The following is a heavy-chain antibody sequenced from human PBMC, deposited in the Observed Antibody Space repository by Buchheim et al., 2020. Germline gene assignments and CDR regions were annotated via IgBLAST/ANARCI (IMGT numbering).Heavy chain of an antibody. CDR3: ARELVDTSGNLWR. V-gene: IGHV1-46*03. J-gene: IGHJ4*02. D-gene: IGHD3-22*01. CDR2: VNPIGGRT. CDR1: GYTFSSYY. Sequence: QVHLVQSGTEVKKPGASVTVSCKASGYTFSSYYIHWVRQAPGQGLEWMGIVNPIGGRTSYAQKFQGRVTMTRATSTSTVYMELSSLRSEDTAVYYCARELVDTSGNLWRWGQGTL.